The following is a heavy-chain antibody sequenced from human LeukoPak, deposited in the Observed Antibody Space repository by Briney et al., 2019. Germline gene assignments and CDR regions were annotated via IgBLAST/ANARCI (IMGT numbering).Heavy chain of an antibody. Sequence: PGGSLRLSCAASGFTFDDYAMSWVRQTPGKGLEWVSGTNWDGGRTSYADSVKGRFTISRDNAKNSLYLQMNSLRAEDTAVYYCARDSTYYLAINAFDIWGQGTMVTVSS. V-gene: IGHV3-20*04. D-gene: IGHD3-10*01. CDR2: TNWDGGRT. CDR3: ARDSTYYLAINAFDI. CDR1: GFTFDDYA. J-gene: IGHJ3*02.